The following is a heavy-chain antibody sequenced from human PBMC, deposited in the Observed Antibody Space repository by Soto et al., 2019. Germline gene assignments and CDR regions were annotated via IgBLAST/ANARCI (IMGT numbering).Heavy chain of an antibody. CDR2: ISGSGGST. D-gene: IGHD3-10*01. J-gene: IGHJ5*02. CDR3: AKDSDYYGSGIQPTYNWFDP. V-gene: IGHV3-23*01. CDR1: GFTFSSYA. Sequence: GGSLRLSCAASGFTFSSYAMSWVRQAPGKGLEWVSAISGSGGSTYYADSVKGRFTISRDNSKNTLYLQMNSLRAEDTAVYYCAKDSDYYGSGIQPTYNWFDPWGQGTLVTVSS.